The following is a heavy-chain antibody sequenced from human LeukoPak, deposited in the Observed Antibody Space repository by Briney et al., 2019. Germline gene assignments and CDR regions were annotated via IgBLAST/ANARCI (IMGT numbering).Heavy chain of an antibody. V-gene: IGHV4-34*01. CDR3: ASVIAAAGYYFDY. CDR2: INHSGST. CDR1: GGSFSGYY. Sequence: PSETLSLTCAVYGGSFSGYYWSWIRQPPGKGLEWIGEINHSGSTNYNPSLKSRVTMSVDTSKNQLSLKLSSVTAADTAVYYCASVIAAAGYYFDYWGQGTLVTVSS. D-gene: IGHD6-13*01. J-gene: IGHJ4*02.